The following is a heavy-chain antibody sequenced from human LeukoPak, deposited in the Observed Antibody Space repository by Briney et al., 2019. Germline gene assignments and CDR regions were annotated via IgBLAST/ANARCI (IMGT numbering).Heavy chain of an antibody. D-gene: IGHD6-13*01. CDR1: GFTFSSYE. CDR3: ARGYSSSWYGDY. V-gene: IGHV3-48*03. CDR2: ISSSGRTI. J-gene: IGHJ4*02. Sequence: GGSLRLSCAASGFTFSSYEMNWVRQAPGKGLEWDSYISSSGRTIYYADSVKGRFTISRDNAKNSLYLQMNSLRAEDTAVYYCARGYSSSWYGDYWGQGTLVTVSS.